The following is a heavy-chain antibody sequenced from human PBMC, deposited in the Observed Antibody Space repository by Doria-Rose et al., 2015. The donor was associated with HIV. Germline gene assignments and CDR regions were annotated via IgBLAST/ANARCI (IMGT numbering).Heavy chain of an antibody. CDR1: GFTFRTYP. D-gene: IGHD3-10*01. J-gene: IGHJ4*02. V-gene: IGHV3-30-3*01. Sequence: QVQLVQPGGGVVQPGRSLRLSCAASGFTFRTYPMHWVRQAPGKGLEWVAVISYDGSKKYYADSVKGRFTISRDNAKNSLYLQMNSLRAEDTAVYYCARDPTGPMVRGVIPADFDYWGQGTLVTVSS. CDR2: ISYDGSKK. CDR3: ARDPTGPMVRGVIPADFDY.